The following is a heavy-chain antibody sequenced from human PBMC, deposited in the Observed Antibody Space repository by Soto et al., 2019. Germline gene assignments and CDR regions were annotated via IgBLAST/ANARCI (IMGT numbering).Heavy chain of an antibody. D-gene: IGHD2-8*01. J-gene: IGHJ4*02. V-gene: IGHV3-72*01. CDR2: IQNKAHNYIT. CDR3: ACIRATDGY. Sequence: EVQLVESGGGLVQPGGSLRLSCAASGFTFSNHFMDWVRQAPGKGLEWVGRIQNKAHNYITQYGASMEGSASISRDDSTNSLYLQVNRLKTEDTAVYFCACIRATDGYWGPGTVVTVSS. CDR1: GFTFSNHF.